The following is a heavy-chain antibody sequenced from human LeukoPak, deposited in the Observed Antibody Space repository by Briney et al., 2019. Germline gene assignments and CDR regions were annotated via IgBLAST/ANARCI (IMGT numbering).Heavy chain of an antibody. D-gene: IGHD3-16*02. V-gene: IGHV4-30-4*08. CDR2: IYYSGST. J-gene: IGHJ3*02. CDR1: GGSISSGDYY. CDR3: ARGAETRWAFDI. Sequence: SETLSVTCTVSGGSISSGDYYWSWIRQPPGKGLEWIGYIYYSGSTYYNPSLKSRVTISVDTSKNQFSLKLSSVTAAVTAVYNCARGAETRWAFDIWGQGTMVTVSS.